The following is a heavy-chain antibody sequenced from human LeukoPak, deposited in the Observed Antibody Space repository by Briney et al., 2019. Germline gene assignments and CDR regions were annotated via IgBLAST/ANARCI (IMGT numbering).Heavy chain of an antibody. Sequence: ASVKVSCKASGYTFAGYYMHWVRQAPGQGLEWMGRINPKTGGTNYAQKFQGRVTMTRDTSISTAYMELSRLRSDDTAVYYCARDLQYYYDSSGSNYFDYWGQGTLVAVSS. CDR3: ARDLQYYYDSSGSNYFDY. J-gene: IGHJ4*02. D-gene: IGHD3-22*01. CDR1: GYTFAGYY. CDR2: INPKTGGT. V-gene: IGHV1-2*06.